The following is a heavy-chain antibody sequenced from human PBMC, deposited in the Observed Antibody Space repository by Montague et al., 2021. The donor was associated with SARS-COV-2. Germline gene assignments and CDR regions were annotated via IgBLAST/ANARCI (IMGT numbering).Heavy chain of an antibody. CDR2: IYYSGXT. CDR1: GGSISSSSYY. CDR3: ARQGDQLLLENWFDP. Sequence: SETLSLTCTVSGGSISSSSYYWGWVRQPPGKGLEWIGSIYYSGXTXYXXXXKXRVTISVDTSKNQFSLKLSSVTAADTAVYYCARQGDQLLLENWFDPWGQGTLVTVSS. D-gene: IGHD2-2*01. V-gene: IGHV4-39*01. J-gene: IGHJ5*02.